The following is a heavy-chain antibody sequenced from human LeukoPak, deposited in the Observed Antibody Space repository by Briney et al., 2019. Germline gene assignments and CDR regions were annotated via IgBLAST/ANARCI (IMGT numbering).Heavy chain of an antibody. CDR2: ISGSGGGT. V-gene: IGHV3-23*01. Sequence: GGSLRLSCAASGFTFSTYAMSWVRQAPGKGLEWVSAISGSGGGTYYADSVKGRFTVSRDNSKNTLYLQMNSLRPKDTAVYYCAKPMTTVVTALFDSWGQGTLVTVSS. D-gene: IGHD4-23*01. CDR3: AKPMTTVVTALFDS. J-gene: IGHJ4*02. CDR1: GFTFSTYA.